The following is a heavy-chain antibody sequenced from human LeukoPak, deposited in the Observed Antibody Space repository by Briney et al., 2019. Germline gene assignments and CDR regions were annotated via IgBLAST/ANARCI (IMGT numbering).Heavy chain of an antibody. CDR1: GFTFSSYG. CDR3: ARDGAGGNPHAY. V-gene: IGHV3-33*01. Sequence: GRSLRLSCAASGFTFSSYGMHWVRQAPGKGLEWVAVIWYDGSNKYYADSVKGRFTISRDNSKNTLYLQMNSLRAEDTAVYYCARDGAGGNPHAYWGQGTLVTVSS. D-gene: IGHD2-15*01. J-gene: IGHJ4*02. CDR2: IWYDGSNK.